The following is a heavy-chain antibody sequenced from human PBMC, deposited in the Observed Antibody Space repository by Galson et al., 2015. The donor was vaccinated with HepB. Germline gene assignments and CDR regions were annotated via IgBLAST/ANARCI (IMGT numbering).Heavy chain of an antibody. Sequence: SVKVSCKASGYTFTSYGISWVRQAPGQGLEWMGWISAYNGNTNYAQKLQGRVTMTTDTSTSTAYLQWSSLKASDTAMYYCALGRIVATIRGSWFDPWGQGTLVTVSS. D-gene: IGHD5-12*01. J-gene: IGHJ5*02. CDR2: ISAYNGNT. V-gene: IGHV1-18*01. CDR3: ALGRIVATIRGSWFDP. CDR1: GYTFTSYG.